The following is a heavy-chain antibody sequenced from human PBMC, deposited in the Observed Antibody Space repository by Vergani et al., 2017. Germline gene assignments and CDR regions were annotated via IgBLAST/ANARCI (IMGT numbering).Heavy chain of an antibody. Sequence: EVQLLESGGGLVQPGGSLRLSCAASGFTFSSYAMSWVRQAPGKGREWVSAISGSGGSTYYADSVKGRFTISRDNSKNTRYLQMNSLRAEDTAVYYCAKGFDSSGYESDYWGQGTLVTVSS. CDR2: ISGSGGST. CDR3: AKGFDSSGYESDY. D-gene: IGHD3-22*01. J-gene: IGHJ4*02. CDR1: GFTFSSYA. V-gene: IGHV3-23*01.